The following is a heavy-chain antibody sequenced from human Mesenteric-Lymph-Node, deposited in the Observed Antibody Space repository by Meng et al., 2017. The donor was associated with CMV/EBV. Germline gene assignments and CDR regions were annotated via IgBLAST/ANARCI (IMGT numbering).Heavy chain of an antibody. CDR2: ISGSGGST. D-gene: IGHD4-11*01. V-gene: IGHV3-23*01. Sequence: GGSLILSCAASGFTFSSYAMSWVRQAPGKGLEWVSAISGSGGSTYYADSVKGRFTISRDNAKNSLYLQMNNLRAEDSAVYYCARDNDFTNYYWGQGALVTVSS. CDR3: ARDNDFTNYY. CDR1: GFTFSSYA. J-gene: IGHJ4*02.